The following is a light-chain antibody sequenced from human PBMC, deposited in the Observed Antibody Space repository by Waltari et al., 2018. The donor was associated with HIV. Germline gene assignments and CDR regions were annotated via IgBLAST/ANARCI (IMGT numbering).Light chain of an antibody. V-gene: IGLV2-14*01. CDR3: SSYTSSSTLV. J-gene: IGLJ2*01. CDR1: NTDVGGYNY. CDR2: EVS. Sequence: QSALTQLASASGSPGQSITISCIGSNTDVGGYNYVSWYQQHPRNAPKRVIYEVSKRPSGVSNRFSGSKSGNTASLTISGLQTEDESDYYCSSYTSSSTLVFGGGTKLTVL.